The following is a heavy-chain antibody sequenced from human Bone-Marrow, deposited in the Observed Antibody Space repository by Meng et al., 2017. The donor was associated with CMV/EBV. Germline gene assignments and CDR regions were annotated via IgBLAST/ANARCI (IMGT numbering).Heavy chain of an antibody. D-gene: IGHD5-24*01. CDR3: ATGHGDGYNARFDY. V-gene: IGHV3-20*04. CDR2: INWNGGNT. J-gene: IGHJ4*02. Sequence: GESLKISCAASGFTFDDYGMSWVRQAPGKGLEWVAGINWNGGNTGYADSVKGRFTISRDNAKNSLYLQMNSLRAEDTAFYYCATGHGDGYNARFDYWGQGALVTVSS. CDR1: GFTFDDYG.